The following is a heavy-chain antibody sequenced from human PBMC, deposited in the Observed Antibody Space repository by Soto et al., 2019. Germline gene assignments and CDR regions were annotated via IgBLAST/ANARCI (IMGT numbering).Heavy chain of an antibody. CDR3: ARDQNEVAARPTLYYYYMDV. V-gene: IGHV3-33*01. CDR2: IWYDGSNK. Sequence: GGSLRLSCAASGFTFSSYGMHWVRQAPGKGLEWVAVIWYDGSNKYYADSVKGRFTISRDNSKNTLYLQMNSLRAEDTAVYYCARDQNEVAARPTLYYYYMDVWGKGTTVTVSS. CDR1: GFTFSSYG. J-gene: IGHJ6*03. D-gene: IGHD6-6*01.